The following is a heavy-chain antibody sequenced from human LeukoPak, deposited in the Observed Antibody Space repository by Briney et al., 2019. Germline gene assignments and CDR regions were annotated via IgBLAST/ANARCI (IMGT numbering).Heavy chain of an antibody. D-gene: IGHD1-20*01. CDR3: ASLTGTTDYYYYYMDV. Sequence: SETPSLTCAVYGGSFTDYYWSWIRQPPGKGLEWIGEINHSGSTNYNPSLKSRVTISVDTSKKQFSLKLSSVTAADTAVYYCASLTGTTDYYYYYMDVWGKGTTVTVSS. V-gene: IGHV4-34*01. CDR2: INHSGST. J-gene: IGHJ6*03. CDR1: GGSFTDYY.